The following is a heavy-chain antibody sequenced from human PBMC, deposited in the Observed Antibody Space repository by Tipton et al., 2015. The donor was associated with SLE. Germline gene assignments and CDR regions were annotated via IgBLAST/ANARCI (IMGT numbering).Heavy chain of an antibody. Sequence: TLSLTCTVSGGPMPSHYWNWIRQPPGKGLEWIGYISYSGRTDYNPSLTSRVSISIDTSKKQFSLNLSSVTAADTAVYYCARVRFRSSTYNWGQGALVSVSS. CDR2: ISYSGRT. V-gene: IGHV4-59*11. J-gene: IGHJ4*02. CDR3: ARVRFRSSTYN. CDR1: GGPMPSHY. D-gene: IGHD6-13*01.